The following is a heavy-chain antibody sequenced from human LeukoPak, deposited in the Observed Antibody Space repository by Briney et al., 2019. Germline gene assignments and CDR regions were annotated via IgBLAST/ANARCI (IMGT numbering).Heavy chain of an antibody. CDR1: GFTFRSYS. V-gene: IGHV3-21*01. CDR2: ISSSSSYI. J-gene: IGHJ4*02. D-gene: IGHD4-17*01. Sequence: GGSLRLSCAASGFTFRSYSMNWVRQAPGKGLEWVSSISSSSSYIYYADSVKGRFTISRDNAKNSLYLQMNSLRAEDTAVYYCARDPETMTTVTYYFDYWGQGTLVTVSS. CDR3: ARDPETMTTVTYYFDY.